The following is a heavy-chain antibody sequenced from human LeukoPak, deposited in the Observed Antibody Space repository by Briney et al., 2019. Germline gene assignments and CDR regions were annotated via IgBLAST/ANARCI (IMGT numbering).Heavy chain of an antibody. D-gene: IGHD1-26*01. CDR3: ARDHGYSGGSDRYFDY. CDR2: ISSSSSYI. J-gene: IGHJ4*02. V-gene: IGHV3-21*01. CDR1: GFTFSSYS. Sequence: GGSPRLSCAASGFTFSSYSMNWVRQAPGKGLEWVSSISSSSSYIYYADSVKGRFTISRDNAKNSLYLQMNSLRAEDTAVYYCARDHGYSGGSDRYFDYWGQGTLVTVSS.